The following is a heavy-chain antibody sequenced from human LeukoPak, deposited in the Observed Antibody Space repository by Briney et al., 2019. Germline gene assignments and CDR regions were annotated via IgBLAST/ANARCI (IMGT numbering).Heavy chain of an antibody. J-gene: IGHJ4*02. V-gene: IGHV3-23*01. D-gene: IGHD5-12*01. CDR3: AKEDPMRGNSGYDENDY. CDR2: ISGSGGGT. CDR1: GFTFSSYA. Sequence: GGSLRLSCAASGFTFSSYAMSWVRQAPGKGLEWVSAISGSGGGTYYADSVKGRFTISRDNSKNTLYLQMNSLRAEDTAVYYCAKEDPMRGNSGYDENDYWGQGTLVTVSS.